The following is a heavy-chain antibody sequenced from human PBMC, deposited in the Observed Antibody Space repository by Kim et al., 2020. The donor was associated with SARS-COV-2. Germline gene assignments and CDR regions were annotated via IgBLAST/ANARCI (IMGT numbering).Heavy chain of an antibody. CDR1: GFSFSSYA. V-gene: IGHV3-23*01. D-gene: IGHD3-3*01. CDR3: AREWNWYFDR. J-gene: IGHJ2*01. CDR2: TSGSGLTT. Sequence: GGSLRLSCAASGFSFSSYAMNWVRQAPGKGLDWVSATSGSGLTTKYADSVKGRFTMSRDNSKNTLYLQMSSLRAEDTAIYYCAREWNWYFDRWGRGTLVTVSS.